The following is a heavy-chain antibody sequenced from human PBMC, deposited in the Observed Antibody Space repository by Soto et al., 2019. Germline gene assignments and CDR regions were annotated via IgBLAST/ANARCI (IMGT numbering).Heavy chain of an antibody. J-gene: IGHJ6*02. Sequence: QVQLVESGGGVVQPGRSLRLSCAASGFTFNTYAMNWVRQAPGKGLEWVAVISFEGSKKYYADSVKGRFTISRDNSKNSLYLQMNSMRTEDTAVYYCARGLGFSATSCFDYYYYYGMDVWGQGTTVTVSS. CDR3: ARGLGFSATSCFDYYYYYGMDV. CDR2: ISFEGSKK. V-gene: IGHV3-30-3*01. CDR1: GFTFNTYA. D-gene: IGHD2-2*01.